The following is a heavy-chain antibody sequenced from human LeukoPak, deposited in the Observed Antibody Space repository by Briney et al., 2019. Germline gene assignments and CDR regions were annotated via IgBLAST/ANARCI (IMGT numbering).Heavy chain of an antibody. CDR1: GFFFSTYW. CDR3: ARFTPAETIP. D-gene: IGHD1-1*01. CDR2: IKQDGSEK. V-gene: IGHV3-7*03. Sequence: GGSLRLSCEASGFFFSTYWMTWVRQAPGKGLEWVANIKQDGSEKYYVDSVKGRFTISRDNAKNSLYLQMNSLRAEDTAVYYCARFTPAETIPWGQGTLVTVSS. J-gene: IGHJ5*02.